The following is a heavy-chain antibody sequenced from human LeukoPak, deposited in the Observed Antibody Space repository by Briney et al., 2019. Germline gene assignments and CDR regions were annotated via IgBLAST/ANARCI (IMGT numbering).Heavy chain of an antibody. J-gene: IGHJ4*02. Sequence: PGGSLRLSCAASGFTFSSYATSWVRQAPGKGLQWVAVISYDGNTIYYADSVKGRFTISRDTSKNTLYLQMNSLRTEDTAVYYCARSGGLQKFDYWGQGTLVTVSS. D-gene: IGHD4-11*01. V-gene: IGHV3-30-3*01. CDR1: GFTFSSYA. CDR3: ARSGGLQKFDY. CDR2: ISYDGNTI.